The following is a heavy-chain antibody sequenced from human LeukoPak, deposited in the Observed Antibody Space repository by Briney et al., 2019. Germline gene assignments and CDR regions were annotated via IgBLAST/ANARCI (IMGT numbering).Heavy chain of an antibody. Sequence: KFQGRVTITRDTSASTAYMELSSLRSEDTAVYYCARDMRNWNDVSPGIDYWGQGTLVTVSS. J-gene: IGHJ4*02. CDR3: ARDMRNWNDVSPGIDY. D-gene: IGHD1-1*01. V-gene: IGHV1-3*01.